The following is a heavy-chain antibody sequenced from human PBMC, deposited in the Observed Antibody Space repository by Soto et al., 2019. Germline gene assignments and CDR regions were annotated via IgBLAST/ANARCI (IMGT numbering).Heavy chain of an antibody. CDR1: RGSISSGGYY. Sequence: QVQMQESGPGLVKSSQTLSLTCTVSRGSISSGGYYWSWIRQHPGKGLEWIGYIYYSGITYSNPSLKSRVTISVDTSKNQFSLKLSSVTVADTAVYYCARVTVTFFDYWGQGTLVTVSS. J-gene: IGHJ4*02. V-gene: IGHV4-31*03. D-gene: IGHD2-21*02. CDR2: IYYSGIT. CDR3: ARVTVTFFDY.